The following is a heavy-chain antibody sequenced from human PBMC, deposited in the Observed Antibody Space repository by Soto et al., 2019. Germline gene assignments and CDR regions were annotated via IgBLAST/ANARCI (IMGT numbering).Heavy chain of an antibody. CDR2: LSYSGSTI. CDR3: AIPDRKTPGQVRDY. V-gene: IGHV3-48*03. D-gene: IGHD2-15*01. Sequence: ESGGGLVQPGGSLRLSCAASGFSFSNYDMNWVRQAPGKGLEWISFLSYSGSTIHYSDSVKGRFTISRDNAKNSLYLQMNSLRAEDTAVYYCAIPDRKTPGQVRDYWGQGILVTVSS. J-gene: IGHJ4*02. CDR1: GFSFSNYD.